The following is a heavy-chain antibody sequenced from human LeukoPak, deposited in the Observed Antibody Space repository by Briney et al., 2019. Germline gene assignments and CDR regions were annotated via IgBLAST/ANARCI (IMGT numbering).Heavy chain of an antibody. D-gene: IGHD2-2*01. Sequence: SVKVSCKASGGTFSSYAISWVRQAPGQGLEWMGGIIPIFGTANYAQKFQGRVTITTDESTSTAYMELSSLRSEDTAVYYCARDLKRSTTLGGFDPWGQGTLVTVSS. J-gene: IGHJ5*02. CDR2: IIPIFGTA. CDR3: ARDLKRSTTLGGFDP. V-gene: IGHV1-69*05. CDR1: GGTFSSYA.